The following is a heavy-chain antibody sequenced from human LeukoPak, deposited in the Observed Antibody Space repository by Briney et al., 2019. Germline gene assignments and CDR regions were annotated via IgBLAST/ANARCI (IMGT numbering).Heavy chain of an antibody. CDR2: IYYSGST. J-gene: IGHJ6*02. V-gene: IGHV4-59*01. CDR1: GGSISSYY. CDR3: ARDRTLGSYSSSWGQHYGMDV. Sequence: SETLSLTCTVSGGSISSYYWSWIRQPPGKGLEWIGYIYYSGSTNYNPSLKSRVTISVDTSKNQFSLKLSSVTAADTAVYYCARDRTLGSYSSSWGQHYGMDVWGQGTTVTASS. D-gene: IGHD6-13*01.